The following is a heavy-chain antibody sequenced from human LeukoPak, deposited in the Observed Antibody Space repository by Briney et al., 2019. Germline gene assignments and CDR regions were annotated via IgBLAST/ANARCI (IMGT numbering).Heavy chain of an antibody. D-gene: IGHD2-2*01. CDR2: ISYDGSNK. CDR3: ARVEYQLPDY. Sequence: PGGSLRLSCAASGFTFSSYGMHWVRQAPGKGLEWVAVISYDGSNKYYADSVKGRFTISRDNAKNSLYLQMNSLRAEDTAVYYCARVEYQLPDYWGQGTLVTVSS. CDR1: GFTFSSYG. V-gene: IGHV3-30*03. J-gene: IGHJ4*02.